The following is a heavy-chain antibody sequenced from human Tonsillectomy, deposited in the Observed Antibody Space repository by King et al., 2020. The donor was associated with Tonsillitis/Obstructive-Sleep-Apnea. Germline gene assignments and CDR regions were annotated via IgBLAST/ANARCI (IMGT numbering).Heavy chain of an antibody. CDR2: IYWDDDK. V-gene: IGHV2-5*02. CDR3: ARGSYDSDAFDI. CDR1: GFSLSTGGVG. D-gene: IGHD3-10*01. Sequence: TLKESGPTLVKPTQTLTLTCTFSGFSLSTGGVGFGWIRQAPGKALEWLALIYWDDDKWYSPSLKSRLTITKDTSKNQVVLTMTNMDPVDTGTYYCARGSYDSDAFDIWGQGTMVIVSS. J-gene: IGHJ3*02.